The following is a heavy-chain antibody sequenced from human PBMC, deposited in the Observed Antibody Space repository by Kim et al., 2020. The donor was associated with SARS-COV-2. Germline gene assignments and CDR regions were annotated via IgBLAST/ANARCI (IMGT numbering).Heavy chain of an antibody. V-gene: IGHV3-15*01. D-gene: IGHD3-16*02. J-gene: IGHJ4*02. CDR3: TTDHGPYYVWGSYRK. Sequence: EPVKSRFTIKRDDTKNTLYLQMNSLKTEDTAVYYCTTDHGPYYVWGSYRKWGQGTLVTVSS.